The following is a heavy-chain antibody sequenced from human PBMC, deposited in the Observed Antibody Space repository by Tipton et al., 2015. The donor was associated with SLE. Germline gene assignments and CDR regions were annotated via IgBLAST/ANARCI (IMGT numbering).Heavy chain of an antibody. CDR2: VSSTSGTI. J-gene: IGHJ3*01. D-gene: IGHD2-8*02. CDR3: ARGELYWWCMDT. Sequence: SLRLSCAASGFSFSDYGMHWVRQAPGKGLEWVSYVSSTSGTIYYADSVEGRFTISRDNVKNSLHLQMNSLRAEDTAVYYCARGELYWWCMDTWGQGAMVTVSS. CDR1: GFSFSDYG. V-gene: IGHV3-48*01.